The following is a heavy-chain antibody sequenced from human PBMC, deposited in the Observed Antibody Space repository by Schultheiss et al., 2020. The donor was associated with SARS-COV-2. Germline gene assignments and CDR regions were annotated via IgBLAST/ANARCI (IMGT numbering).Heavy chain of an antibody. CDR1: GFTFSSYA. Sequence: GESLKISCAASGFTFSSYAMHWVRQAPGKGLEWVSYISSSSSTIYYADSVKGRFTISRDISKNTLFLQMNSLRAEDTAVYYCASDSSGYYYVGAFDIWGQGTMVTGSS. D-gene: IGHD3-22*01. V-gene: IGHV3-48*01. CDR3: ASDSSGYYYVGAFDI. J-gene: IGHJ3*02. CDR2: ISSSSSTI.